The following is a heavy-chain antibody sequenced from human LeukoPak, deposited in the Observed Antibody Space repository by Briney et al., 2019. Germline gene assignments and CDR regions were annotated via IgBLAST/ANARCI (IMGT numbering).Heavy chain of an antibody. CDR1: GGSISSGSYY. CDR3: ARDKGPWGILNYYYYYMDV. Sequence: SQTLSLXCTISGGSISSGSYYWSWIRQPAEKGLEWIGRIYTSGITNYNPTLKSRVTISVDTSKNQFSLKLSSVTAADTAVYYCARDKGPWGILNYYYYYMDVWGKGTTVTVSS. V-gene: IGHV4-61*02. D-gene: IGHD2/OR15-2a*01. CDR2: IYTSGIT. J-gene: IGHJ6*03.